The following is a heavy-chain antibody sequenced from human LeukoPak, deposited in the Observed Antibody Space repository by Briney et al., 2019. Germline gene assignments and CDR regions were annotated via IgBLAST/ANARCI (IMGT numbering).Heavy chain of an antibody. CDR3: ARGAIERDFYY. CDR1: GGSFSGYY. D-gene: IGHD2-21*01. Sequence: SETLSLTCAVYGGSFSGYYWSWIRQPPGKGLEWIGEINHSGSTNYNPSLKSRVTISVDTSKNQFSLKLSSVTAADTAVYYCARGAIERDFYYWGQGTLVTVSS. J-gene: IGHJ4*02. V-gene: IGHV4-34*01. CDR2: INHSGST.